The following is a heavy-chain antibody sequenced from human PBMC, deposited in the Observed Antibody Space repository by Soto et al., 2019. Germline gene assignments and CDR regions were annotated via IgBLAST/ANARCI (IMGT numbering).Heavy chain of an antibody. D-gene: IGHD3-16*02. Sequence: SETLSLTCAVYGGSFSPYYWSWIRQPPGKGLEWIGQIFHGGSTNYSPSLKSRVTISVDTSKNQFSLELSSVTAADTAVYYCVRPHYRSNTFYSYFDYWGQGTLVTAPQ. CDR1: GGSFSPYY. CDR3: VRPHYRSNTFYSYFDY. J-gene: IGHJ4*02. V-gene: IGHV4-34*12. CDR2: IFHGGST.